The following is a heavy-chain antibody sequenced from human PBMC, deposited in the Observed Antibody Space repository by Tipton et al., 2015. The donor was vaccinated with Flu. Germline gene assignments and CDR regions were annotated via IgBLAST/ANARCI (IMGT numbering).Heavy chain of an antibody. D-gene: IGHD6-13*01. CDR3: ARDAPQVAALLDYFDY. Sequence: QLVQSGAEVKKPGASVKVSCKASGYTFTSYGISWVRQAPGQGLEWMGWISAYNGNTNYAQKLQGRVTMTTDTSTNTAFMELRSLGSDDTAVYYCARDAPQVAALLDYFDYWGQGTLVTVSS. J-gene: IGHJ4*02. CDR2: ISAYNGNT. V-gene: IGHV1-18*04. CDR1: GYTFTSYG.